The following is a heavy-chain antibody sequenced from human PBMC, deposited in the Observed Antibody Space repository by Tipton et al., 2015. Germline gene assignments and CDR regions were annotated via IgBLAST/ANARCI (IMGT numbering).Heavy chain of an antibody. CDR2: IYPGDSDT. J-gene: IGHJ6*02. Sequence: QSGAEVKKPGESLKISCKAYGYIFTNFWIGWVRQMPGKGLEWMGLIYPGDSDTRYSPSFQGQVTISADKSISTAYLQWSSLKASDTAMYYCAKQGVRGVRRPGYYYGMDVWGQGTTVTVSS. D-gene: IGHD3-10*01. CDR3: AKQGVRGVRRPGYYYGMDV. V-gene: IGHV5-51*01. CDR1: GYIFTNFW.